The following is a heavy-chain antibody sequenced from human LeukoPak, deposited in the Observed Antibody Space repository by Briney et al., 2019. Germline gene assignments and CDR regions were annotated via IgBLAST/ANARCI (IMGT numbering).Heavy chain of an antibody. D-gene: IGHD3-3*01. Sequence: PGGSLRLSCAASGFTFSSYSMNWVRQAPGKGLEWVSSISSNSSYIYYADSVKGRFTISRDNAKNSLYLQMNSLRAEDTAVYYCARDSTSYYDFWSGYCFDYWGEGTLVTVSS. CDR1: GFTFSSYS. V-gene: IGHV3-21*01. CDR2: ISSNSSYI. J-gene: IGHJ4*02. CDR3: ARDSTSYYDFWSGYCFDY.